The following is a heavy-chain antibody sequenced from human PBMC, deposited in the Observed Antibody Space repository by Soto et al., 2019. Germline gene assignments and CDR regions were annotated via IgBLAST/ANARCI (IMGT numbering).Heavy chain of an antibody. J-gene: IGHJ3*02. CDR2: IGSDQSST. D-gene: IGHD6-19*01. CDR3: ARDWAEAGAGNAFDI. CDR1: GFTFGARW. Sequence: EVQLVGSGGGLVQPGGSLRLSCAASGFTFGARWMHWVRQAPGKGLEWVSRIGSDQSSTSYADSVKGRFTISRDNDKNKLYLQMNSLRAEDTAVYYCARDWAEAGAGNAFDIWGQGTVVTVSS. V-gene: IGHV3-74*01.